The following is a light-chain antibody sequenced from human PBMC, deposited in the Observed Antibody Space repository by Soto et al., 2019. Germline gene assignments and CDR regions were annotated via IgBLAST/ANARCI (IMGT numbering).Light chain of an antibody. CDR2: QDN. CDR1: ELGDKY. J-gene: IGLJ2*01. CDR3: QAWDRSTVV. Sequence: SYELNQPPSVSVSPGQTASITCSGAELGDKYACWYQQKPGQSPVLVIYQDNRRPSGTPARFSGSNSGSTATLTISGTQPMDEADYSCQAWDRSTVVFGGGTKVTVL. V-gene: IGLV3-1*01.